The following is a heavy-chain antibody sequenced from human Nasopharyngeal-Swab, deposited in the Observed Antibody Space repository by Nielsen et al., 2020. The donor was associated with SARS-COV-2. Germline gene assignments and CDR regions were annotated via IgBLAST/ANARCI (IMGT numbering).Heavy chain of an antibody. J-gene: IGHJ4*02. CDR2: IKKDGGEK. D-gene: IGHD1-26*01. CDR3: VRDSGSYLGIDY. V-gene: IGHV3-7*01. CDR1: GFTFSTFW. Sequence: GSLRLSFAASGFTFSTFWMSWVRQAPGKGLEWVANIKKDGGEKNYVDSVKGRFTTSRDNAKNSLYLQMNSLRAEDTAVYYCVRDSGSYLGIDYWGQGTLVTVSS.